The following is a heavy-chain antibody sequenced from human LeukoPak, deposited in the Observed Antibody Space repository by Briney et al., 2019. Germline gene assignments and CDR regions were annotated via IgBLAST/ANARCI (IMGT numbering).Heavy chain of an antibody. V-gene: IGHV3-21*01. Sequence: GGSLRLSCAASGFTFSSYSMNWVRQAPGKGLEWVSSISSSSSYIYYADSVKGRFTISRDNAKNSLYLQMNSLRAEDTAVYYCARDYIVVVPAAISPWGQGTLVTVSS. D-gene: IGHD2-2*01. CDR1: GFTFSSYS. J-gene: IGHJ5*02. CDR2: ISSSSSYI. CDR3: ARDYIVVVPAAISP.